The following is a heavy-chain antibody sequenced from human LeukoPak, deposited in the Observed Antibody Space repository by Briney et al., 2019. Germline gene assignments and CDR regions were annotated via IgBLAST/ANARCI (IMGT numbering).Heavy chain of an antibody. V-gene: IGHV4-4*07. D-gene: IGHD3-9*01. CDR3: ARDHNILTGYYVGNWFDP. CDR2: IYTSGST. CDR1: GGSISNYY. J-gene: IGHJ5*02. Sequence: SETLSLTCTVSGGSISNYYWSWIRQPAGKGLEWIGRIYTSGSTNYNPSLKSRVTMSVDTSKNQFSLKLSSVTAADTAVYYCARDHNILTGYYVGNWFDPWGQGTLVTVSS.